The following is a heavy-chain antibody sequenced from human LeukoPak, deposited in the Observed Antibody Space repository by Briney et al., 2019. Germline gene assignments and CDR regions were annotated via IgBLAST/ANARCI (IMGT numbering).Heavy chain of an antibody. CDR2: INPNSGGT. J-gene: IGHJ5*02. Sequence: ASVKVSCKASGYTFTGYYMHWVRQAPGQGLEWMGWINPNSGGTNYAQKFQGRVTMTRDTSKNQFSLKLSSVTAADTAVYYCARGRNFYGDIKNWFDPWGQGTLVTVSS. D-gene: IGHD2/OR15-2a*01. CDR3: ARGRNFYGDIKNWFDP. CDR1: GYTFTGYY. V-gene: IGHV1-2*02.